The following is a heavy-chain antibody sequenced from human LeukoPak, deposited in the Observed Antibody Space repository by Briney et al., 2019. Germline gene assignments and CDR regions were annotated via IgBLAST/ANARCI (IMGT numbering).Heavy chain of an antibody. D-gene: IGHD3-10*01. V-gene: IGHV3-30*03. J-gene: IGHJ4*02. CDR1: GFTFTDYW. CDR3: VRERFHGSGAPKFDF. CDR2: ISYDGSNK. Sequence: GGSLRLSCTTSGFTFTDYWMTWVRQAPGKGLEWVAVISYDGSNKYYADSVKGRFTISRDNSKNTLYLQMNSLRAEDTAVYYCVRERFHGSGAPKFDFWGQGTLVTVSS.